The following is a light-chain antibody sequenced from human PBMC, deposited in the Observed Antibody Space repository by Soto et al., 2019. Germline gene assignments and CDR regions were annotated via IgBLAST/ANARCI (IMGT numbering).Light chain of an antibody. V-gene: IGKV3-20*01. J-gene: IGKJ2*01. CDR2: GTS. Sequence: DIVLTQSPGTLSLSPGERGTLSCRASQTISSSYLAWYQQRAGQAPRLLIYGTSSRATGIPDRFSGTGSGTDFTLTFSRLEPEDFAVYYCQHYGGSSMYTFGQGTKLEI. CDR3: QHYGGSSMYT. CDR1: QTISSSY.